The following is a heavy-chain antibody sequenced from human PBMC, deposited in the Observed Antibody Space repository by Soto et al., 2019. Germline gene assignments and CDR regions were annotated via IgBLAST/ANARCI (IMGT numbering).Heavy chain of an antibody. CDR3: ARAHRIGVVVAATALDY. V-gene: IGHV1-69*02. J-gene: IGHJ4*02. CDR1: GGTFSSYT. Sequence: SVKVSCKASGGTFSSYTITWVRQAPGQGLEWMGRIIPILGIANYAQKFQGRVTITADKSTSAAYMELSSLRSEDTAVYYCARAHRIGVVVAATALDYWGRG. D-gene: IGHD2-15*01. CDR2: IIPILGIA.